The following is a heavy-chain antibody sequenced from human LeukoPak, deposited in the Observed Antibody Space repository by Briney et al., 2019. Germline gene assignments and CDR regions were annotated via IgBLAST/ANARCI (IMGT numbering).Heavy chain of an antibody. CDR1: GFTFSSYA. Sequence: GGSLRLSCAASGFTFSSYAMHWVRQARGMGLEWVAVMSYDGSNKYYADSVKGRFTISRDNSKNTLYLQMNSLRAEDTAVYYCARDSVPTYGDYDTVGSSYYYYGIDVWGQGTTVTVSS. CDR3: ARDSVPTYGDYDTVGSSYYYYGIDV. V-gene: IGHV3-30*07. J-gene: IGHJ6*02. CDR2: MSYDGSNK. D-gene: IGHD4-17*01.